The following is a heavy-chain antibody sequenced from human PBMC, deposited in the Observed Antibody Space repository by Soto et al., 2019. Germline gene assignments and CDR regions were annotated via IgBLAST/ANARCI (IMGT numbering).Heavy chain of an antibody. V-gene: IGHV1-69*12. J-gene: IGHJ6*02. Sequence: QVQLVQSGAEVKKPGSSVKVSCKSSGGTFSNYGFSWVRQAPGQGLECMGVIVPIFGAEHPQKFQGRDTITADESTNTVFMELRGRRSEETAGDYCARGGSDYDGSGYYQGHVWGQGPTVTVSS. CDR2: IVPIFGA. D-gene: IGHD3-22*01. CDR3: ARGGSDYDGSGYYQGHV. CDR1: GGTFSNYG.